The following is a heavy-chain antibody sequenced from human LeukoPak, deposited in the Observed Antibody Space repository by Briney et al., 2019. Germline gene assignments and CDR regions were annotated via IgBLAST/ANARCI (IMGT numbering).Heavy chain of an antibody. D-gene: IGHD7-27*01. Sequence: PGGSLRLSCAASGFTFNNYAMSWVRQAPGKGLEWVAFIDKSGGTTYYADSVKGRFTISRDNAKSSLYLEMNSLRAEDTAVYYCGRGHWGLDYWGQGTLVTVSS. CDR3: GRGHWGLDY. CDR1: GFTFNNYA. CDR2: IDKSGGTT. V-gene: IGHV3-11*04. J-gene: IGHJ4*02.